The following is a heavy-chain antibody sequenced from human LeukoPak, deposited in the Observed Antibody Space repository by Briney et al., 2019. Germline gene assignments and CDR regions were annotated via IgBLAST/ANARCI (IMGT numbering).Heavy chain of an antibody. J-gene: IGHJ4*02. CDR2: ISGGGGST. CDR3: AKEHSSGWYGSFDY. CDR1: GFTFSSYA. Sequence: PTGGSLRLSCAASGFTFSSYAMSWVRQPPGKGLEWVSAISGGGGSTYYADSVKGRFTISRDNSKNTLCLQMNSLRAEDTAVYHCAKEHSSGWYGSFDYWGQGTLVTVSS. D-gene: IGHD6-19*01. V-gene: IGHV3-23*01.